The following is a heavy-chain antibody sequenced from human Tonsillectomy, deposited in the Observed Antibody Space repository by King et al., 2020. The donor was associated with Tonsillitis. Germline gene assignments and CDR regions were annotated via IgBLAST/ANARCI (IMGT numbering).Heavy chain of an antibody. V-gene: IGHV1-2*05. CDR1: GYIFTGYY. Sequence: QLVQSGAEMKKPGASVKVSCKASGYIFTGYYIHWVRQAPGQGLEWMGRINPNSGGTNYAQKFQGRVTMTRDMSISTAYMELSRLRYDDTVVYFCAREVTAGDFDYWGQGTLVTVSS. CDR2: INPNSGGT. D-gene: IGHD2-21*02. J-gene: IGHJ4*02. CDR3: AREVTAGDFDY.